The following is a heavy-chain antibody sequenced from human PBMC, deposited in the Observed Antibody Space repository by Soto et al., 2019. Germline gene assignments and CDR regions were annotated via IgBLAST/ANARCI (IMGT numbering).Heavy chain of an antibody. CDR2: VYYTGST. J-gene: IGHJ4*02. Sequence: PSETLSLTCSVSGGSISGSYWSWIRQSPGKGLEWLGYVYYTGSTNYSPSLRGRDSISVDTSKNEFSLRLSSVAVADTAVSFCARSVAVPGAHIDYWGQGTQVTVSS. V-gene: IGHV4-59*01. CDR1: GGSISGSY. D-gene: IGHD6-19*01. CDR3: ARSVAVPGAHIDY.